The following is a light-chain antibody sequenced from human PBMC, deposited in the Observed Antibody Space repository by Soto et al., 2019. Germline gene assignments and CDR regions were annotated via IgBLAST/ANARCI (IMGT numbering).Light chain of an antibody. Sequence: EVVLTQSPGTLSLSPGEGVTLSCRASQSVINSYLAWYQQKPGQAPRLLIYGASNRATGIPARFSGSGSGTDFTLTISSLEPEDFAVYYCQQRSNWPPITFGQGTRLEIK. CDR1: QSVINSY. CDR2: GAS. V-gene: IGKV3-11*01. J-gene: IGKJ5*01. CDR3: QQRSNWPPIT.